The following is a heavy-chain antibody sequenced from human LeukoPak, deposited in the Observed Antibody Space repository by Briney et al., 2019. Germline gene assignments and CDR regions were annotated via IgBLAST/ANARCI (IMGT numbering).Heavy chain of an antibody. CDR2: INGGDGNT. J-gene: IGHJ4*02. D-gene: IGHD6-19*01. CDR1: GYTFTSYT. Sequence: GASVKVSFKASGYTFTSYTIHWVRQAPGQRLEWMEWINGGDGNTKYSQKFQGRVTITRDTSASTAYMELSSLRSEDTAVYYCARESRSGWAVFDYWGQGTLVTVSS. CDR3: ARESRSGWAVFDY. V-gene: IGHV1-3*01.